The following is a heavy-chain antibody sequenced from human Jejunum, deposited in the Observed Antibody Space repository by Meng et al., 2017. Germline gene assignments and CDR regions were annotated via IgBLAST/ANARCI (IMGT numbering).Heavy chain of an antibody. V-gene: IGHV3-23*01. CDR1: GFIFSDYV. D-gene: IGHD3-9*01. CDR2: IPGSGGNT. J-gene: IGHJ4*02. Sequence: GESLKISCAASGFIFSDYVMTWVRQAPGKGLEWVSTIPGSGGNTYYADSVKGRLTISRDNSKNTLYLQMNSLRAEDTALYYCAKGLFFNGYSYSYYENWGQGNLVNVSS. CDR3: AKGLFFNGYSYSYYEN.